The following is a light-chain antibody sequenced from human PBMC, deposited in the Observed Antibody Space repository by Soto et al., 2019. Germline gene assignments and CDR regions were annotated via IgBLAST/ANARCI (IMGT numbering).Light chain of an antibody. CDR1: QSVSSY. V-gene: IGKV3-11*01. J-gene: IGKJ4*01. Sequence: EIVLTQSPATLSLSPGGRATLSCGASQSVSSYLAWYQQKPGQAPRLLIYDASNRATGIPARFSGSGSGTDFTLTISSLEPEDFAVYYCQQRSNWPPSLTFGGGTKVDIK. CDR2: DAS. CDR3: QQRSNWPPSLT.